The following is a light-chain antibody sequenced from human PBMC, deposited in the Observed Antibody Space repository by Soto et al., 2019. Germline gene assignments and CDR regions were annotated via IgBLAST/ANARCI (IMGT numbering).Light chain of an antibody. CDR3: AAWDDSLNGREV. CDR1: SSKIGINS. CDR2: SNN. J-gene: IGLJ1*01. V-gene: IGLV1-44*01. Sequence: QSVLTRPPSASGTPGQRVTISCSGSSSKIGINSVNWYQQLPGAAPKLLIYSNNQRPSGVPDLFSGSKSGTSASLAISGLQSEDEADYYCAAWDDSLNGREVFGTGTKVTVL.